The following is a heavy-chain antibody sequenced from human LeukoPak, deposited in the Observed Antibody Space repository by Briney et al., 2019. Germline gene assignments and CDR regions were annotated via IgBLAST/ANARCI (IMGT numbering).Heavy chain of an antibody. CDR3: AKEDSHSSGYFKSFDY. CDR1: GFTFTLYS. CDR2: IDSGSNNI. Sequence: GGSLRLSCAASGFTFTLYSLIWVRQAPGKGLEWISYIDSGSNNIYYADSVKGRFTISRDNAQNSLYLQMNSLRAEDTAVYYCAKEDSHSSGYFKSFDYWGQGTLVTVSS. J-gene: IGHJ4*02. V-gene: IGHV3-48*04. D-gene: IGHD3-22*01.